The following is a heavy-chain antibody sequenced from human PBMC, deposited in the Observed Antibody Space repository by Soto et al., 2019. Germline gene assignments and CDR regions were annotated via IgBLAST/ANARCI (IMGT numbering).Heavy chain of an antibody. CDR2: TVIGGGT. CDR1: GFTVTDNY. CDR3: ARKTPMAIPGWAFGMDV. J-gene: IGHJ6*02. D-gene: IGHD5-12*01. V-gene: IGHV3-53*02. Sequence: VQLVETGGGLIQPGGSLRLSCAASGFTVTDNYIIWVRQPPGKGLEWVSTTVIGGGTNYADTVKGRFTVSRDNSKNTLYLHMNLLRVDDTAVYYCARKTPMAIPGWAFGMDVWGQGNTVFVSS.